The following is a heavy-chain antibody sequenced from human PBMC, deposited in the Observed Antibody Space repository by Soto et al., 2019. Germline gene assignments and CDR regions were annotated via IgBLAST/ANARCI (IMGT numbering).Heavy chain of an antibody. CDR2: IYYSGGT. Sequence: QVQLRESGPGLVKPSQTLSLTCSVSCASINSPTYFWSWIRQHPGTGLQWVGYIYYSGGTSYKPSLKGRVTVSLDTSKNQFSLKMTSVTAADTAVYYCARVDTATPRRIDYWGQGTLVTVSS. D-gene: IGHD5-18*01. V-gene: IGHV4-31*03. CDR1: CASINSPTYF. J-gene: IGHJ4*02. CDR3: ARVDTATPRRIDY.